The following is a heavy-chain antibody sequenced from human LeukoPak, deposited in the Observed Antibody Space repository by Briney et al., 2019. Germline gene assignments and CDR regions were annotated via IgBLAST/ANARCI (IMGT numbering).Heavy chain of an antibody. CDR1: GFTFSSYA. CDR3: AKDFTGAPLDY. D-gene: IGHD7-27*01. CDR2: ISGSGSSP. J-gene: IGHJ4*02. Sequence: GGSLRLSCAASGFTFSSYAMSWVRQAPGKGLEWVSAISGSGSSPYYADSVKGRFTISRDNSKNTLYLQMNSLRAEDTAVYYCAKDFTGAPLDYWGQGTLVTVSS. V-gene: IGHV3-23*01.